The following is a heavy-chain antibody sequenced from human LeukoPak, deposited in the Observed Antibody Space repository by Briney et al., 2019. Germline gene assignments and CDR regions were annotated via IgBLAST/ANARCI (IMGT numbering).Heavy chain of an antibody. J-gene: IGHJ4*02. D-gene: IGHD6-6*01. CDR3: ARGHEY. CDR2: INHSGSS. V-gene: IGHV4-34*01. CDR1: GESFSGYS. Sequence: SGTLSLTCAVYGESFSGYSWSWIRQPPGKGLEWIGEINHSGSSNYNPSLKSRVTISVDTSKNQFSLKLSSVTAADTAVYYCARGHEYWGQGTLVTVSS.